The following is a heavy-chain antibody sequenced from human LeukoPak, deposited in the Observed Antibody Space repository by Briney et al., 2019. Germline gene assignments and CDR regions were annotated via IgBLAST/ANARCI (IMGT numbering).Heavy chain of an antibody. D-gene: IGHD2-2*01. Sequence: GGSLRLSCAASGFTFTNYWMSWVRQAPGKGLEWVANIKQDGTEKYYVDSVKGRFTISRDNAKNSLYLQMNSLRAEDTAVYYCARERRCSSTSCCVGQYYYMDVWGKGTTVTVPS. V-gene: IGHV3-7*01. CDR3: ARERRCSSTSCCVGQYYYMDV. J-gene: IGHJ6*03. CDR2: IKQDGTEK. CDR1: GFTFTNYW.